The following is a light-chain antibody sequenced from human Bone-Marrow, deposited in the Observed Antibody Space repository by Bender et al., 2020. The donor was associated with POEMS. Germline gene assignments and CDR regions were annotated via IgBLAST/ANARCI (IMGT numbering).Light chain of an antibody. CDR2: QDT. CDR3: QVWDSSSDPPYV. J-gene: IGLJ1*01. Sequence: SYEVTQPPSVSVSPGQTASITCSGDDLGDKYVAWFQQKPGQSPVLVIYQDTKRPSGIPERFSGSNSGDTATLTINGVEVGDEADFYCQVWDSSSDPPYVFGTGTKVTVL. V-gene: IGLV3-1*01. CDR1: DLGDKY.